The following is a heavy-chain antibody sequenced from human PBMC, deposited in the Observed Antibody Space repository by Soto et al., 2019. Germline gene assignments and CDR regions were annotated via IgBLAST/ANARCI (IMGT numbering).Heavy chain of an antibody. CDR3: ARSNPKTYSGMDV. D-gene: IGHD4-4*01. J-gene: IGHJ6*02. Sequence: QVRLVQSGAEVQKPGASVELSCKTSASGSPFTNYYMHWVRQAPGQGLEWMGIINPSSGNTIYAQKFQGRVTMTRDTSTSTVYMELSSLRSEDTALYFCARSNPKTYSGMDVWGQGTTVTVSS. CDR2: INPSSGNT. CDR1: GSPFTNYY. V-gene: IGHV1-46*01.